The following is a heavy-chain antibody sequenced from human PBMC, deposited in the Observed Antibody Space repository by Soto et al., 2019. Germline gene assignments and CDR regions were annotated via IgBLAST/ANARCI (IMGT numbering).Heavy chain of an antibody. V-gene: IGHV4-59*08. CDR1: GGSSISYY. CDR3: ATYSSSWTRDHYYMDV. D-gene: IGHD6-13*01. J-gene: IGHJ6*03. CDR2: IYYSGST. Sequence: SETLSLTCTVSGGSSISYYWSWIRQPPGKGLEWIGYIYYSGSTNYNPSLKSRVTISVDTSKNQFSLKLSSVTAADTAVYYCATYSSSWTRDHYYMDVWGKGTTVTVSS.